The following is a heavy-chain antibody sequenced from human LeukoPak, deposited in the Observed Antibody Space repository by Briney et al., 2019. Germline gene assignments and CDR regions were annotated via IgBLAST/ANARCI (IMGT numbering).Heavy chain of an antibody. D-gene: IGHD2-8*01. CDR1: GGTFSSYA. J-gene: IGHJ6*03. CDR2: IIPIFGTA. V-gene: IGHV1-69*13. CDR3: ARDRALLMAPRYFYMDI. Sequence: GASVKVSCKASGGTFSSYAISWVRQAPGQGLEWMGGIIPIFGTANYAQKFQGRVTITADESTSTAYMELSSLRSEDTAVYYCARDRALLMAPRYFYMDIWGKGTTVTISS.